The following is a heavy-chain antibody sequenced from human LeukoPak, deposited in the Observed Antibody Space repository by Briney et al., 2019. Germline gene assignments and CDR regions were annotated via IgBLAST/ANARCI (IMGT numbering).Heavy chain of an antibody. V-gene: IGHV1-2*02. CDR1: GYTFTSYG. D-gene: IGHD3-3*01. CDR3: ARGSDSDFWSGYSAWFDP. J-gene: IGHJ5*02. Sequence: ASVKVSCKASGYTFTSYGISWVRQAPGQGPEWMGWINPNSGDTNYAQKFHGRVTMTRDTSISTAYVDLSRLRSDDTTVYYCARGSDSDFWSGYSAWFDPWGQGTLVTVSS. CDR2: INPNSGDT.